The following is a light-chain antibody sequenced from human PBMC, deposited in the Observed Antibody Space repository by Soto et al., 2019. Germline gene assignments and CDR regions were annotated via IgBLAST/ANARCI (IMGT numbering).Light chain of an antibody. CDR3: QQYDDLPTYT. CDR2: DES. Sequence: DIHMTQSPSSLSASVGDRVTITCQASQDISNYLNWYQQKPGQAPKLLIYDESNLETGVPSRFSGSGSGTDFTFTISTLQPEDIATYYCQQYDDLPTYTFGQGTKLEIK. V-gene: IGKV1-33*01. CDR1: QDISNY. J-gene: IGKJ2*01.